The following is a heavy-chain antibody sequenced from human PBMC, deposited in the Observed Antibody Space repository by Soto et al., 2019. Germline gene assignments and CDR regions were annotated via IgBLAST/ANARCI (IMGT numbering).Heavy chain of an antibody. CDR2: ISYDGSNK. CDR3: ARGTTVVTKSYFDY. CDR1: GFTFSSYA. V-gene: IGHV3-30-3*01. Sequence: QVQLVESGGGVVQPGRSLRLSCAASGFTFSSYAMHWVRQAPGKGLEWVAVISYDGSNKYYADSVKGRFTISRDNSKNSLYLQMNRLRAEDTAVYYCARGTTVVTKSYFDYWGQGTLVTVSS. D-gene: IGHD4-17*01. J-gene: IGHJ4*02.